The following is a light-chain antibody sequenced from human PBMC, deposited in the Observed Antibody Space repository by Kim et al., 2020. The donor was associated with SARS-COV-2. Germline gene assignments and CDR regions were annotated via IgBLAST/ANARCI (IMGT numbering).Light chain of an antibody. J-gene: IGKJ2*01. CDR2: GAS. CDR3: HQYNNGSYT. Sequence: DIVMTQSPATLSVSPGERATLSCRASQSVSSNLAWYQQKPGQPPRLLIYGASTRATGIPARFSGSGSGTEFTLTISSLQSEDFAVYYCHQYNNGSYTFGQGTKLEI. CDR1: QSVSSN. V-gene: IGKV3-15*01.